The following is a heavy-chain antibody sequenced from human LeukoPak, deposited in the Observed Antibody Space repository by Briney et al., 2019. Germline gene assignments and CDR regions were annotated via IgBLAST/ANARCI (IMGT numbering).Heavy chain of an antibody. CDR1: GYTFTGYY. Sequence: ASVKVSCKASGYTFTGYYMHWVRQAPGQGLEWVGWINLNRGGTKYAQKFQGRVTMSRDTTISNASMKLSRLRSDDTAVYYCARGFDSDILTGYSGFDYWGQGTLVTVSS. D-gene: IGHD3-9*01. J-gene: IGHJ4*02. CDR2: INLNRGGT. V-gene: IGHV1-2*02. CDR3: ARGFDSDILTGYSGFDY.